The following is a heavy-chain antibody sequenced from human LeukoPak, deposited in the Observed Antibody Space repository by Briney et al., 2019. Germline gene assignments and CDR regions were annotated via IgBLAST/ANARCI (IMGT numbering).Heavy chain of an antibody. CDR3: GKVGVGYSYGPPHH. CDR2: ISASGERT. V-gene: IGHV3-23*01. J-gene: IGHJ5*02. CDR1: GFTFSSYA. D-gene: IGHD5-18*01. Sequence: GGSLRLSCAASGFTFSSYAMSWVRQAPGKGLEWVSGISASGERTYYADSVKGRFTIIRDDSRNTVYLQMNSLRVEDTAEYYCGKVGVGYSYGPPHHWGQGTLVIVSS.